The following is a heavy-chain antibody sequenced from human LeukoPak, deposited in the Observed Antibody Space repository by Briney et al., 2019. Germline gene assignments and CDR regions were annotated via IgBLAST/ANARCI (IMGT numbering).Heavy chain of an antibody. CDR2: IKQDGSEE. D-gene: IGHD3-10*01. Sequence: GGPLSLSCAASGFRLCYFRMNWVRQAPGKGLEWVANIKQDGSEENNVDSVKSKFTISRDNSKNALILQMNSLRDEDTAVYYCARGFWAPFDSWGQGTLVSVSS. J-gene: IGHJ4*02. CDR1: GFRLCYFR. CDR3: ARGFWAPFDS. V-gene: IGHV3-7*01.